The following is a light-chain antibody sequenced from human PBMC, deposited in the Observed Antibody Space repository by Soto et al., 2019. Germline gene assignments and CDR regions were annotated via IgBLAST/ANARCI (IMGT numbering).Light chain of an antibody. V-gene: IGKV3-20*01. CDR2: DAS. CDR3: QQCSSYPLT. CDR1: QTVRNNY. J-gene: IGKJ4*01. Sequence: EFVWTQSQGTLSLSPGERATLSCRASQTVRNNYLAWYQQKPGQAPSLLIYDASSRATGIPDRFSGGGSGTDFTLTISRLEPEDFAVYYCQQCSSYPLTFGGGTKVEIK.